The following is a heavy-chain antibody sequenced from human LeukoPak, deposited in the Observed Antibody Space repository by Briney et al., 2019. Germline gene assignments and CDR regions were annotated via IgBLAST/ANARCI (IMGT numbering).Heavy chain of an antibody. D-gene: IGHD5-24*01. V-gene: IGHV1-24*01. Sequence: GASVKVSCKVSGYTLTELSMHWVRQAPGKGLEWMGGFDPEDGETIYAQKFQGRVTMTEDTSTDTAYMELSSLRSEDTAVYYCATALVEMAFLNPPPDYWGQGTLVTVSS. J-gene: IGHJ4*02. CDR2: FDPEDGET. CDR1: GYTLTELS. CDR3: ATALVEMAFLNPPPDY.